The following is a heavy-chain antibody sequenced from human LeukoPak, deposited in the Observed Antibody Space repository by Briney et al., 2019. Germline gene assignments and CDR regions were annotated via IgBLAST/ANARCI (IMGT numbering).Heavy chain of an antibody. D-gene: IGHD2-2*01. J-gene: IGHJ4*02. CDR1: GGSMSSYY. V-gene: IGHV4-59*01. CDR2: IYCSGST. CDR3: ARDRRGTSCYDY. Sequence: PSETLPLTCTVSGGSMSSYYWSWIRQPPGKGLEWIGYIYCSGSTNYNPSLKSRITISVDTSKNQFSLKLSSVTAADTAVYYCARDRRGTSCYDYWGQGTLVTVSS.